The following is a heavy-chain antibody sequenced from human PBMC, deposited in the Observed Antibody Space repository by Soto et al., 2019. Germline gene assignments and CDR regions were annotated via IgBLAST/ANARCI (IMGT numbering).Heavy chain of an antibody. CDR3: ARGYNEFDY. Sequence: PSETLSLTCAVSGGSISSSNWWSWVRQPPGKGLEWIGEIYHSGSTTYNPSLRGRVTISVDKSKNQFYLKVSSVTAADSAVYHRARGYNEFDYWGQGTLVTVSS. J-gene: IGHJ4*02. D-gene: IGHD1-1*01. V-gene: IGHV4-4*02. CDR1: GGSISSSNW. CDR2: IYHSGST.